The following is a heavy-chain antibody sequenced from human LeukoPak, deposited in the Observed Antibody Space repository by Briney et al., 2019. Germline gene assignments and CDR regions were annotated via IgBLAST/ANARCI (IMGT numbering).Heavy chain of an antibody. V-gene: IGHV1-2*02. CDR3: ARVWLAVAGYDY. CDR2: INPNSGGT. Sequence: ASVKVSCKASGYTFTGYYMHWVRQAPGQGLEWMGWINPNSGGTNYAQKFQGRVTMTRDTSISTAYMELSRLRSDDTAVCYCARVWLAVAGYDYWGQGTLVTVSS. D-gene: IGHD6-19*01. CDR1: GYTFTGYY. J-gene: IGHJ4*02.